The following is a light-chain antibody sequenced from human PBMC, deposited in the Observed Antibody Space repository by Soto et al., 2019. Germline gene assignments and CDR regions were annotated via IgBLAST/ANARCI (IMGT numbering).Light chain of an antibody. CDR3: QQYGTSPCP. CDR2: GAS. CDR1: QSVSSNY. J-gene: IGKJ1*01. V-gene: IGKV3-20*01. Sequence: ENVLTQSPGALALSPGERATLSCRASQSVSSNYFAWYQQKPGQAPRLLIYGASSRATGIADRFSGSGSGTDFTLNIARLEPEDVGVYYCQQYGTSPCPFGQGTKVDIK.